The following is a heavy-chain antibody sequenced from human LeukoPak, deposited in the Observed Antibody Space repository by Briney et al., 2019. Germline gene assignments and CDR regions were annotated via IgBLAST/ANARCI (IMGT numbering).Heavy chain of an antibody. J-gene: IGHJ5*02. D-gene: IGHD2-2*01. CDR2: ISYDGKT. CDR1: GASINSYR. CDR3: ARVTSDWFDP. Sequence: PSETLSLTCNVSGASINSYRWNWIRQPPGKGLEWIGYISYDGKTNYNPSLKSRLTLSVDTSKNQFSLKLSSVTAADTAVYYCARVTSDWFDPWGQGTLVTVSS. V-gene: IGHV4-59*08.